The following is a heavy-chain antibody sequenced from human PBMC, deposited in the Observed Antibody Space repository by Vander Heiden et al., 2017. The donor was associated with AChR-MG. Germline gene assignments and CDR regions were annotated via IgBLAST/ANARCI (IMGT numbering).Heavy chain of an antibody. Sequence: QVQLVESGGGVVQPGRSLRLPCAASGFTFSSDGMHWVRQAPGKGLEWVAVIWYDGSNKYYADSVKGRFTISRDNSKNTLYLQMNSLRAEDTAVYYCARNVEQWLEEKDAFDIWGQGTMVTVSS. V-gene: IGHV3-33*01. CDR2: IWYDGSNK. CDR1: GFTFSSDG. CDR3: ARNVEQWLEEKDAFDI. D-gene: IGHD6-19*01. J-gene: IGHJ3*02.